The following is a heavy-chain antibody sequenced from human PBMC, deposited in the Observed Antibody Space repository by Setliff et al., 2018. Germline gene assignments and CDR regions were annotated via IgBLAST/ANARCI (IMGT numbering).Heavy chain of an antibody. CDR3: VPGRGS. Sequence: GGSLRLSCAASGFSFIDTYMSWVHQAPGKGLEWVASIKPDSSEKYYADSVKGRFTISRDNAKNSLYLHMNNLRADDTAVFYCVPGRGSWGQGALVTVSS. V-gene: IGHV3-7*01. D-gene: IGHD6-25*01. CDR2: IKPDSSEK. J-gene: IGHJ5*02. CDR1: GFSFIDTY.